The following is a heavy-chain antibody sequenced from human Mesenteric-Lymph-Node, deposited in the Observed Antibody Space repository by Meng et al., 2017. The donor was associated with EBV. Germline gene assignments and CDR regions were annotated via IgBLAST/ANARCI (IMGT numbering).Heavy chain of an antibody. CDR1: GGSFSGYY. CDR3: ARDGGGLWFGESKHFDS. D-gene: IGHD3-10*01. V-gene: IGHV4-34*01. Sequence: QLQEWGAGLLRPSETLFLPVAVYGGSFSGYYWSWIRQPPGKGLEWIGEIYHSGSSNYNPSLESRVTMSVDKSKNQFSLKLRSVTAADTAVYYCARDGGGLWFGESKHFDSWGQGTLVTVSS. J-gene: IGHJ4*02. CDR2: IYHSGSS.